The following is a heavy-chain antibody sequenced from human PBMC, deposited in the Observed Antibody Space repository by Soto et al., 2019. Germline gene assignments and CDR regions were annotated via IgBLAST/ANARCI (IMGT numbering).Heavy chain of an antibody. CDR3: ARQADYNILTGYYYYFDY. V-gene: IGHV5-51*01. J-gene: IGHJ4*01. Sequence: GESLKISCEGFGYSFATYWIAWVRQMPGKGLEWMGIIYPGDSDARYSPSFEGQVTISVDESINTAYLQWSYLKASDTAMYYCARQADYNILTGYYYYFDYWGHGSLVTVSS. D-gene: IGHD3-9*01. CDR2: IYPGDSDA. CDR1: GYSFATYW.